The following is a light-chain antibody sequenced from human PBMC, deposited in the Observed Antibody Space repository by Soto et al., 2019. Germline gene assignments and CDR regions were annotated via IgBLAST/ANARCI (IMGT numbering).Light chain of an antibody. V-gene: IGLV2-23*01. CDR2: EGS. J-gene: IGLJ1*01. CDR1: SSDVGSYNL. Sequence: QSVLTQPASVSGSPGQSITISCTGTSSDVGSYNLVSWYQQHPGKAPKLMIYEGSKRPSGVSNRFSGSKSGNTASLTISGLQAEDEADYYCCSYAGSSTYNYGLGTGTKVTVL. CDR3: CSYAGSSTYNYG.